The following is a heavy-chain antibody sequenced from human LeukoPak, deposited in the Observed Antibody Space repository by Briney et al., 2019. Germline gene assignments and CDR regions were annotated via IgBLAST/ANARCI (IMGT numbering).Heavy chain of an antibody. CDR1: GFTFSSYA. CDR2: ISYDGSNK. Sequence: PGGSLRPSCAASGFTFSSYAMHWVRQAPGKGLEWVAVISYDGSNKYYADSVKGRFTISRDNSKNTLYLQMNSLRAEDTAVYYCARGWSQNIVPSAELYYYYYYGMVVWGQGTTVTVSS. V-gene: IGHV3-30-3*01. D-gene: IGHD5-12*01. J-gene: IGHJ6*02. CDR3: ARGWSQNIVPSAELYYYYYYGMVV.